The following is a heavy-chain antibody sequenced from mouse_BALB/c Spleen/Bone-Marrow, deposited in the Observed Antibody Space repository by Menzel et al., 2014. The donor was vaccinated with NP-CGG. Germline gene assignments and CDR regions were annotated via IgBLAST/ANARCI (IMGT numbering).Heavy chain of an antibody. Sequence: VQLQQSGTVLARPGASVKMSCKASGYTFTSYWMHWVKQRPGQGLEWIGAIYPGNSDTSYNQKFKGKAKLTAVTSTSTAYMELSSLTNEDSAVYYCTRSYERYYAMDYWGQGTSVTASS. V-gene: IGHV1-5*01. CDR3: TRSYERYYAMDY. J-gene: IGHJ4*01. D-gene: IGHD1-1*01. CDR1: GYTFTSYW. CDR2: IYPGNSDT.